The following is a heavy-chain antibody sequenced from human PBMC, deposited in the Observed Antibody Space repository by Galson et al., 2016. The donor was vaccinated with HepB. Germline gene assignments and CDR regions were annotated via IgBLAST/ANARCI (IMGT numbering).Heavy chain of an antibody. V-gene: IGHV3-11*01. CDR1: GFFFSDYY. J-gene: IGHJ3*02. D-gene: IGHD3-22*01. CDR3: ARDKSSGYSDAFDM. CDR2: IGSGGSTI. Sequence: SLRLSCAASGFFFSDYYMTWIRQAPGKGLEWVSYIGSGGSTIYYADSVKGRFTVSRDNAENSLFLQMNSLRAEDTAVYYCARDKSSGYSDAFDMWGQGTMVTVSS.